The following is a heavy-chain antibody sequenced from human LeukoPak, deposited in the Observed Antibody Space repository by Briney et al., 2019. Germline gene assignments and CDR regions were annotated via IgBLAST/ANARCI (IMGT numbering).Heavy chain of an antibody. CDR3: AKDLGGKPYYYYGMDV. CDR2: ISGGGGGT. Sequence: GGSLRLSCAASGFTFSSYAMTWVRQAPGKGLEGVSAISGGGGGTFYADSVKGRFTISRDNSKNTLYLQMNSLRVEDTAVYYWAKDLGGKPYYYYGMDVWGQGTTVTVSS. V-gene: IGHV3-23*01. J-gene: IGHJ6*02. CDR1: GFTFSSYA.